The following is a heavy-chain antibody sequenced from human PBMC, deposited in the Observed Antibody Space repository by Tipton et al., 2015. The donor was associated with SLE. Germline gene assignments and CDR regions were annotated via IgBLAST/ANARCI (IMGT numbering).Heavy chain of an antibody. CDR1: GYPFSSYG. Sequence: QSGPEVKKPGASVKVSCKASGYPFSSYGLSWVRQAPGQGLEWMGWISAYNGKTNYEQKYQGRVTMTTDTSTSTAYMELRSLRSDDTAVYYCARVGYCTGGVCPPYFDYWGQGTRITVSS. V-gene: IGHV1-18*01. D-gene: IGHD2-8*02. J-gene: IGHJ4*02. CDR2: ISAYNGKT. CDR3: ARVGYCTGGVCPPYFDY.